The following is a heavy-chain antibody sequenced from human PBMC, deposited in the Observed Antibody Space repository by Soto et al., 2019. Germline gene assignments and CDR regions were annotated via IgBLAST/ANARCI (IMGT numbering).Heavy chain of an antibody. D-gene: IGHD1-1*01. V-gene: IGHV1-69*12. CDR3: AYEVNWNDDDYYYYGMDV. J-gene: IGHJ6*02. CDR1: GGTFSSYA. Sequence: QVQLVQSGAEVKKPGSSVKVSCKASGGTFSSYAISWVRQAPGQGLEWMGGIIPIFGTANYAEKFQGRVTITADESKSTAYMELSSLRSEDTAVYYCAYEVNWNDDDYYYYGMDVWGQGTTVTVSS. CDR2: IIPIFGTA.